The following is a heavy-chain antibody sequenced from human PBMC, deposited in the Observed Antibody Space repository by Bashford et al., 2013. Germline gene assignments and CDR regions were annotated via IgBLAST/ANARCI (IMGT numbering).Heavy chain of an antibody. V-gene: IGHV3-33*06. CDR2: IWDHGRDQ. CDR3: AKRVVTTSFRYFDL. Sequence: VRQAPGEGLDWVALIWDHGRDQRYADSVKGRFTISRDNSKNTLHLQMNSLRAEDTAVYYCAKRVVTTSFRYFDLWGRGTLVTVSS. D-gene: IGHD2-21*02. J-gene: IGHJ2*01.